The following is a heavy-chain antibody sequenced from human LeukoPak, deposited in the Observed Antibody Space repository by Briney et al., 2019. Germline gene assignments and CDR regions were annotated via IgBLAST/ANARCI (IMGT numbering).Heavy chain of an antibody. CDR3: ARDEYYYDSSGYLVDY. CDR1: GGTFSSYA. CDR2: IIPIFGTA. V-gene: IGHV1-69*05. Sequence: ASVKVSCKASGGTFSSYATSWVRQAPGQGLEWMGGIIPIFGTANYAQKFQGRVTITTDESTSTAYMELSSLRSEDTAVYYCARDEYYYDSSGYLVDYWGQGTLVTVSS. D-gene: IGHD3-22*01. J-gene: IGHJ4*02.